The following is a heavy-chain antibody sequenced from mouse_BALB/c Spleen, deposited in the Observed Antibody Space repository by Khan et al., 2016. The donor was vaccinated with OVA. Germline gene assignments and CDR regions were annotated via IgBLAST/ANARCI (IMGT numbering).Heavy chain of an antibody. CDR1: GFNIKDTY. V-gene: IGHV14-3*02. J-gene: IGHJ1*01. D-gene: IGHD2-3*01. CDR3: ARPSYDPRDFEV. Sequence: EVQLQESGAELVKPGASVKLSCTASGFNIKDTYLNWVKQRPEQGLEWIGRIAPANGNTQYDPKFQGKATIISDTSSNTSSLQLNSLTSEDTAVYYCARPSYDPRDFEVWGAGTTVTVSS. CDR2: IAPANGNT.